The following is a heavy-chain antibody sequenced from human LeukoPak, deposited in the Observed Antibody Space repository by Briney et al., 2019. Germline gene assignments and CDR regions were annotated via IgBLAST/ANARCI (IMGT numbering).Heavy chain of an antibody. V-gene: IGHV3-21*04. Sequence: GGSLRLSCAASGFTFSSYSMNRVRQAPGKGLEWVSSISSSSSYIYYADSVKGRFTISRDNSKNTLYLQMNSLRAEDTAVYYCAKEHGITGTTREFDYWGQGTLVTVSS. CDR3: AKEHGITGTTREFDY. CDR2: ISSSSSYI. CDR1: GFTFSSYS. D-gene: IGHD1-20*01. J-gene: IGHJ4*02.